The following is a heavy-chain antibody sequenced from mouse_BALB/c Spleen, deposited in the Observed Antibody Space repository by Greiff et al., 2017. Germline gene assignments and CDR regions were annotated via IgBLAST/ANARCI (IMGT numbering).Heavy chain of an antibody. CDR2: ISSGGST. D-gene: IGHD1-1*01. CDR1: GFTFSSYA. CDR3: ARGPYYGSSSY. J-gene: IGHJ2*01. Sequence: EVKLMESGGGLVKPGGSLKLSCAASGFTFSSYAMSWVRQTPEKRLEWVASISSGGSTYYPDSVKGRFTISRDNARNILYLQMSSLRSEDTAMYYCARGPYYGSSSYWGQGTTLTVSS. V-gene: IGHV5-6-5*01.